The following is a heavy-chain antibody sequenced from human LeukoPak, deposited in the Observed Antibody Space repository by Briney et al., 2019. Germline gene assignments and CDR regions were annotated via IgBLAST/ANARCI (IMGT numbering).Heavy chain of an antibody. CDR1: GGSISRSGYY. J-gene: IGHJ4*02. CDR2: IYYSGST. Sequence: SETLSLTCIVSGGSISRSGYYWAWIRQPPGKGLEWIGTIYYSGSTYYNPSLKSRVTLSVDTSKNQFSLKLTSVTAADTAVYYCAREDTYYYDSNGRFDYWGQGTLVTVSS. D-gene: IGHD3-22*01. V-gene: IGHV4-39*07. CDR3: AREDTYYYDSNGRFDY.